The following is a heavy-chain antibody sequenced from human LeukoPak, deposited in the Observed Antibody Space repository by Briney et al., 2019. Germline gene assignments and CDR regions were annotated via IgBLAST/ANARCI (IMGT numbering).Heavy chain of an antibody. CDR1: GTSMNNYW. CDR2: IYYTGNT. Sequence: SETLSLTCNVSGTSMNNYWWSWIRQPPGTGLEWIGNIYYTGNTNYNPSLKSRVSISVDTSKSQFSLTLRSVSAEDTAVYYCATRPYYYDTSNPAYYYYMDVWGKGPTVTVSS. D-gene: IGHD3-22*01. J-gene: IGHJ6*03. CDR3: ATRPYYYDTSNPAYYYYMDV. V-gene: IGHV4-59*08.